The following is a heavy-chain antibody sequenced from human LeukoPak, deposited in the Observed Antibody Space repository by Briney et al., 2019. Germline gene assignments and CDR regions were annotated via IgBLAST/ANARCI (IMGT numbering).Heavy chain of an antibody. J-gene: IGHJ5*02. CDR2: IYYSGST. V-gene: IGHV4-59*01. D-gene: IGHD2-15*01. CDR1: GGSISSYY. CDR3: ARDYCSGGSCYNWFDP. Sequence: SETLSLTCTVSGGSISSYYWSWLRQPPGKGLEWIGYIYYSGSTNYNPSLKSRVTISVDTSKNQFSLKLSSVTAADTAVYYCARDYCSGGSCYNWFDPWGQGTLVTVSS.